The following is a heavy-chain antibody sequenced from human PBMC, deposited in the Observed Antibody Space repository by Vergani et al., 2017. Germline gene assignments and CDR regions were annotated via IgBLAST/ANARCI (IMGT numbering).Heavy chain of an antibody. CDR3: AREVPGGDYVWGTYFDY. CDR2: ISGSVGST. D-gene: IGHD3-16*01. J-gene: IGHJ4*02. V-gene: IGHV3-23*04. Sequence: EVQLVESGGGLVQPGGSLRLSCAASGFTFSSYAMSWVRQAPGKGLEWVSAISGSVGSTYYADSVKGRFTISRDNSKNTLYLQMNSLRAEDTAVYYFAREVPGGDYVWGTYFDYWGQGTLVTVSS. CDR1: GFTFSSYA.